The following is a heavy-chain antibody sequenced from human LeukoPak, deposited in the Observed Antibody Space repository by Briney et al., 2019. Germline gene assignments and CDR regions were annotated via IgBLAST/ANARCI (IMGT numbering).Heavy chain of an antibody. CDR1: GFTFKIYS. CDR2: ISSSSNYR. J-gene: IGHJ5*02. D-gene: IGHD4-23*01. Sequence: GGSLRLSCAASGFTFKIYSMNWVRQAPGKGLEWVSSISSSSNYRYFADSVNGRFTISRDNAKNSLYLQMNSLWAEDTAVYYCAKHLNSHDFVGSSFTSWGQGTLVTVSS. CDR3: AKHLNSHDFVGSSFTS. V-gene: IGHV3-21*06.